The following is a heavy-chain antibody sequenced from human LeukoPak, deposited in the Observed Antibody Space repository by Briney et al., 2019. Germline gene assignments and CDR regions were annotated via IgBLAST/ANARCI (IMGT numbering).Heavy chain of an antibody. V-gene: IGHV3-23*01. D-gene: IGHD1-26*01. CDR3: AKGVVGAIYFDY. CDR2: ISGGGGRT. CDR1: VFTFSCYM. Sequence: QSGGCLRLSSAASVFTFSCYMMCLGRATPEGRVGCASTISGGGGRTYSADSVKGRFTISRDNSKKTLYLQMNSRRAERTAVYYCAKGVVGAIYFDYWGEETLVTASS. J-gene: IGHJ4*02.